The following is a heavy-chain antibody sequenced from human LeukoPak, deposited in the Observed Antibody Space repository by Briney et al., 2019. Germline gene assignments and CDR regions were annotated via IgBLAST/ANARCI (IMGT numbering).Heavy chain of an antibody. CDR1: RFSLIFYG. Sequence: GWSLLLSCSASRFSLIFYGMHWVRQAPRQGLVWVSRIIRVGSRTIYADSVEGRFLISRANAKNPLYLHMNSLKAEHPAVHCCARERTSGREAFDSWGQGTLVTVSS. V-gene: IGHV3-74*01. D-gene: IGHD6-19*01. CDR2: IIRVGSRT. CDR3: ARERTSGREAFDS. J-gene: IGHJ4*02.